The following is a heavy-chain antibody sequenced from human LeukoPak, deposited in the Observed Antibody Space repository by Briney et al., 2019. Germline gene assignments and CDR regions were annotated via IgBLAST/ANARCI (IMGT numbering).Heavy chain of an antibody. D-gene: IGHD3-3*01. CDR1: GGSISSSSYS. CDR3: ARDLLERFSFQFDY. J-gene: IGHJ4*02. V-gene: IGHV4-39*01. CDR2: IYYSGST. Sequence: SETLSLTCTVSGGSISSSSYSWGWIRQPPGKGLEWIGSIYYSGSTCYTPSLKSRVTISADTSKNQFSLKLSSVTAADTAVYYCARDLLERFSFQFDYWGQGTLVTVSS.